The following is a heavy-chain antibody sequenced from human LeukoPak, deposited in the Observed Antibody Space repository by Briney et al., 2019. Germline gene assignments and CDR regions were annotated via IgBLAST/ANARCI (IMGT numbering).Heavy chain of an antibody. CDR1: GYTFTSYA. CDR2: INAGNGNT. Sequence: ASVKVSCKASGYTFTSYAMHWVRQAPGQRLEWMGWINAGNGNTKYSQKFQGRVTITRDTSASTAYMELSSLRSEDTAVYYCARAGSSSWYRVPGQEHFDYWGQGTLVTVSS. J-gene: IGHJ4*02. V-gene: IGHV1-3*01. CDR3: ARAGSSSWYRVPGQEHFDY. D-gene: IGHD6-13*01.